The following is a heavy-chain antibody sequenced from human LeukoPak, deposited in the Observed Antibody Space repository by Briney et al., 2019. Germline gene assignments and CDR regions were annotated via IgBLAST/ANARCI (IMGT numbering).Heavy chain of an antibody. CDR1: GFTFSGYP. J-gene: IGHJ4*02. CDR3: VKNDGWFHLAQ. V-gene: IGHV3-7*03. Sequence: GKSLRLSCAASGFTFSGYPIHWVRQAPGKGLERVGHIKTDGSETYYLDSLKGRISISRDNTNNALYLQMNSLRVEDTAVYYCVKNDGWFHLAQWGQGTLVTVSS. D-gene: IGHD6-19*01. CDR2: IKTDGSET.